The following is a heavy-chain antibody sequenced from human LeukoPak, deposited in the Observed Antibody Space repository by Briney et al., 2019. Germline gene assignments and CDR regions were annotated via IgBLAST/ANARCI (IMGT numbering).Heavy chain of an antibody. CDR1: GFTFRSYE. Sequence: GGSLTLSCEDSGFTFRSYEMNWVRQAPGKGLEWIAYLSSSGSAFSYADSVKGLFTIARDNAKNSVYLEMNSLRADDTAVYYCARSARLMKGVVEVTALDDWGQGTLVTVSS. D-gene: IGHD3-3*01. CDR3: ARSARLMKGVVEVTALDD. V-gene: IGHV3-48*03. J-gene: IGHJ4*02. CDR2: LSSSGSAF.